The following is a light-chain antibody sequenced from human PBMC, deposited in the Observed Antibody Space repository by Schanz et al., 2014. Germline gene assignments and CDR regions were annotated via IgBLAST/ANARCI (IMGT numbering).Light chain of an antibody. Sequence: QSALTQPASVSGSPGQSITISCTRTSSDVGGYNHVSWYQQHPGKAPKLMIYDVSKRPSGVPDRFSGSKSGNTASLTISGLQAEDEADYYCSSYTSSNTLVFGGGTKLTVL. J-gene: IGLJ3*02. CDR1: SSDVGGYNH. CDR3: SSYTSSNTLV. CDR2: DVS. V-gene: IGLV2-14*01.